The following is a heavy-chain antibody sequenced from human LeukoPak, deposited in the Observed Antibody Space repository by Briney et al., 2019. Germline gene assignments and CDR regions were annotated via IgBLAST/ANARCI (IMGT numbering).Heavy chain of an antibody. CDR3: ARQERSQFDY. CDR1: GYTFTGYY. V-gene: IGHV1-2*02. J-gene: IGHJ4*02. Sequence: ASVKVSCKASGYTFTGYYMHWVRQAPDQGLEWMGWFNPNSGGTKYAQKFQGRVTMTRDTSISTAFMELSRLRSDDTAVYYCARQERSQFDYWGQGTLVTVSS. CDR2: FNPNSGGT.